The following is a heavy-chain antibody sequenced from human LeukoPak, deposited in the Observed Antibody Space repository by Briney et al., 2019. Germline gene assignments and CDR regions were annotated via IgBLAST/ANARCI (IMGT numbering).Heavy chain of an antibody. CDR2: IWSDGSYK. CDR1: GFTFSNYG. J-gene: IGHJ5*02. Sequence: TGGSLRLSCAASGFTFSNYGMHWVRQAPGKGLEWVAVIWSDGSYKNYAESVKGRFTISRDNSKNTLFLQMNSLRAEDTAVYFCAREILGAATALDLWGQGTLVTVSS. V-gene: IGHV3-33*01. D-gene: IGHD1-26*01. CDR3: AREILGAATALDL.